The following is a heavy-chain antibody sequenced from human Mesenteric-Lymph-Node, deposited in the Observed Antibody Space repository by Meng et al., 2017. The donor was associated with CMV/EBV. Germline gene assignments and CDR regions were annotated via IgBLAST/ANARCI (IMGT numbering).Heavy chain of an antibody. V-gene: IGHV3-33*06. Sequence: GESLKISCAASGFTFSSYGMHWVRQAPGKGLEWVAVIWYDGSNKYYADSVKGRFTISRDNSKNTLYLQMNSLRAEDTAVYYCAKCGAVAGEYDYWGQGTLVTVSS. CDR1: GFTFSSYG. J-gene: IGHJ4*02. CDR3: AKCGAVAGEYDY. D-gene: IGHD6-19*01. CDR2: IWYDGSNK.